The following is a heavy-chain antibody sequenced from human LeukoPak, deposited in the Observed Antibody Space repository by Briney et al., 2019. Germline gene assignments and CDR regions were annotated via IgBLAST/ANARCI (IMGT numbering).Heavy chain of an antibody. CDR3: ARHEFASPFDS. CDR1: GGSISSYY. D-gene: IGHD2-21*01. Sequence: PSETLSLTCTVSGGSISSYYWSWIRQPAGKGLEWIGRIYTSGSTNYNPSLKSRVTISLDTSKNQFSLQLSSVTAADTAVYYCARHEFASPFDSWGQGTLVTVSS. CDR2: IYTSGST. J-gene: IGHJ4*02. V-gene: IGHV4-4*07.